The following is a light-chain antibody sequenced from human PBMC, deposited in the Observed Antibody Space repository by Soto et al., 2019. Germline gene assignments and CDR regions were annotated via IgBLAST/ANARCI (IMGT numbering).Light chain of an antibody. Sequence: EIVMTQSPATLSVSPGERATLSCRASQTVSNNLAWYQQKPGQAPRLLIYGASTSATGIPARFSGSGSGTDFTLAISSLQSEDFAVYYCQQYNNWLTFGGGTKVEIK. CDR3: QQYNNWLT. CDR2: GAS. V-gene: IGKV3-15*01. J-gene: IGKJ4*01. CDR1: QTVSNN.